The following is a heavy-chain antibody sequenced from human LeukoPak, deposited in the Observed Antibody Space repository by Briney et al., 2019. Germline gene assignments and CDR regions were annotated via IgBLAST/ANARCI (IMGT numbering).Heavy chain of an antibody. D-gene: IGHD3-10*01. CDR1: GFTFSNYN. J-gene: IGHJ6*03. V-gene: IGHV3-13*01. CDR3: ARGSRGDFYYYMDV. Sequence: GGSLRLSCVASGFTFSNYNLHWVRQSTGKGLEWVSAIRTAAGDTHYSDSVKGRFTISREKAKNSVYLQMDSLRAGDTAVYFCARGSRGDFYYYMDVWGKGTTVTVSS. CDR2: IRTAAGDT.